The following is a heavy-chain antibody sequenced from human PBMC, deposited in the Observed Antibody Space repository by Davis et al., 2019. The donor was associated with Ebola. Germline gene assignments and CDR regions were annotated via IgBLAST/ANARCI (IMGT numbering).Heavy chain of an antibody. D-gene: IGHD6-19*01. CDR2: IIPIFGTA. CDR3: ASGIAVAGSRGDYYYYYGMDV. CDR1: GGTFSSYA. V-gene: IGHV1-69*05. Sequence: AASVKVSCKASGGTFSSYAISWVRQAPGQGLEWMGGIIPIFGTANYAQKFQGRVTITRDTSASTAYMELSSLRSEDTAVYYCASGIAVAGSRGDYYYYYGMDVWGQGTTVTVSS. J-gene: IGHJ6*02.